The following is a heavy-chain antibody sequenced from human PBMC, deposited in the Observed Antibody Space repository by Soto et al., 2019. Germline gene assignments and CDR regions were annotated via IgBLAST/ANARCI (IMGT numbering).Heavy chain of an antibody. Sequence: SETLSLTCAVYGGSFSGYYWSWIRQPPGKGLEWIGEINHSGSTNYNPSLKSRVTISVDTSKNQFSLKLSSVTAADTAVYYCARCTAGYCSGGSCYSPYYYYYYMDVWGKGTTVTVSS. D-gene: IGHD2-15*01. CDR3: ARCTAGYCSGGSCYSPYYYYYYMDV. V-gene: IGHV4-34*01. CDR1: GGSFSGYY. J-gene: IGHJ6*03. CDR2: INHSGST.